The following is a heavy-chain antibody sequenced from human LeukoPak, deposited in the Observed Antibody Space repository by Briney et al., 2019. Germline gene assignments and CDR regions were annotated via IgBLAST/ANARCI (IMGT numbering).Heavy chain of an antibody. CDR3: ARDGGSYGAVDY. V-gene: IGHV4-59*01. CDR2: IYYSGST. Sequence: SETLSLTCTASGGSISSYYWSWIRQPPGKGLEWIGYIYYSGSTNYNPSLKSRVTISVDTSKNQFSLKLSSVTAADTAVYYCARDGGSYGAVDYWAQGTLVTVSS. D-gene: IGHD4-17*01. CDR1: GGSISSYY. J-gene: IGHJ4*02.